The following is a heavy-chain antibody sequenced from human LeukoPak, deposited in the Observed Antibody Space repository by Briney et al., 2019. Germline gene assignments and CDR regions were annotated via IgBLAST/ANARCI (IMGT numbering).Heavy chain of an antibody. J-gene: IGHJ2*01. CDR3: ARERAYGWEPLPRYFDL. D-gene: IGHD1-26*01. Sequence: SVKVSCKASGGTFSSYAISWVRQAPGQGLEWMGGIIPIFGTANYAQKFQGRVTITADKSTSTAYMELSSLRSEDTAVYYCARERAYGWEPLPRYFDLWGRGTLVTVSS. CDR1: GGTFSSYA. CDR2: IIPIFGTA. V-gene: IGHV1-69*06.